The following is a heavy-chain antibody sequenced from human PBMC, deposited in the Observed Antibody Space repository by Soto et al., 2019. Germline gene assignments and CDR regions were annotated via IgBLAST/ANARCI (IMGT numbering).Heavy chain of an antibody. Sequence: GESLKISCKGSGYSFTSYWIGWVRQMPGKGLEWMGIIYPGDSDTRYSPSFQGQVTISADKSISTAYLQWSSLKASDTAMYYCATDRFLLWFWEFRDYWGQGTLVTVSS. CDR2: IYPGDSDT. CDR3: ATDRFLLWFWEFRDY. D-gene: IGHD3-10*01. V-gene: IGHV5-51*01. J-gene: IGHJ4*02. CDR1: GYSFTSYW.